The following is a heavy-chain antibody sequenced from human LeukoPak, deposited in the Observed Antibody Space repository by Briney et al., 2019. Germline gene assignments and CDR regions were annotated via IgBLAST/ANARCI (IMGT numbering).Heavy chain of an antibody. CDR1: GSTFSSYS. J-gene: IGHJ4*02. Sequence: GGSLRLSCAASGSTFSSYSMNWVRQAPGKGLEWVSSISSSSSYIYYADSVKGRFTISRDNAKNSLYLQMNSLRAEDTAVYYCARDDYVWGSYRTFDYWGQGTLVTVSS. CDR3: ARDDYVWGSYRTFDY. CDR2: ISSSSSYI. V-gene: IGHV3-21*04. D-gene: IGHD3-16*02.